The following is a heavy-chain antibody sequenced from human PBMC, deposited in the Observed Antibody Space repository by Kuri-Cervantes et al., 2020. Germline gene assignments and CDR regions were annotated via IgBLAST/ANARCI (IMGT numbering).Heavy chain of an antibody. J-gene: IGHJ4*02. CDR2: ISGRGGST. Sequence: GESLKISCAASGFTFSSYAMSWVRQAPGKGLEWVSAISGRGGSTYYADSVKGRFTISRDNAKNSLYLQMNSLRAEDTALYYCAKDTAGVSVAGEFDYWGQGTLVTVSS. CDR3: AKDTAGVSVAGEFDY. V-gene: IGHV3-23*01. D-gene: IGHD6-19*01. CDR1: GFTFSSYA.